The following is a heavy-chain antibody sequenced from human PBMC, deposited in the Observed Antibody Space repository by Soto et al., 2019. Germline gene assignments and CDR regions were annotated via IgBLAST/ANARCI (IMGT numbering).Heavy chain of an antibody. CDR1: GGTFSSYA. J-gene: IGHJ6*02. CDR2: IIPIFGTA. Sequence: ASVKVSCKASGGTFSSYAISWVRQAPGQGLEWMGGIIPIFGTANYAQKFQGRVTITADESTSTAYMELSSLRSEDTAVYYCARAPLHYDILTGYRHYYYYGMDVWGQGTTVTVSS. CDR3: ARAPLHYDILTGYRHYYYYGMDV. V-gene: IGHV1-69*13. D-gene: IGHD3-9*01.